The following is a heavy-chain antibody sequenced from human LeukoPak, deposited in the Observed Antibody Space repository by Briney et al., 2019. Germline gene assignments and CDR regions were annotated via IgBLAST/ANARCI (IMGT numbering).Heavy chain of an antibody. Sequence: GGSLRLSCAASGFTFSTYSMSWVRQAPGKGLEWVSSISSNSRYIYYADSMRGRFTISRDNAKNSLYLQMNSLKPEDTAVYYCARVAEAAAFDSWGQGTLVTVSS. CDR3: ARVAEAAAFDS. V-gene: IGHV3-21*06. CDR2: ISSNSRYI. CDR1: GFTFSTYS. D-gene: IGHD6-13*01. J-gene: IGHJ4*02.